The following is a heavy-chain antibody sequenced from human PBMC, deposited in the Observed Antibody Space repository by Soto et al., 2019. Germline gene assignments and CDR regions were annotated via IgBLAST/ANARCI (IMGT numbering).Heavy chain of an antibody. J-gene: IGHJ3*02. CDR1: GYTFTSYG. V-gene: IGHV1-18*01. CDR3: ARDGPPEGAFEI. Sequence: ASVKVSSKASGYTFTSYGISWVRQAPGQGLEWMGWISAYNGNTNYAQKLQGRVTMTTDTSTSTAYMELRSLRSDDTAVYYCARDGPPEGAFEIWGKGKMFTVSS. CDR2: ISAYNGNT.